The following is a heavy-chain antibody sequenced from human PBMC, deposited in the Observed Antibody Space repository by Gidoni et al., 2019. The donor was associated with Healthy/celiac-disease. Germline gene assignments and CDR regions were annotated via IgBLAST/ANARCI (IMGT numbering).Heavy chain of an antibody. V-gene: IGHV4-30-2*01. Sequence: QLQLQESGSALVKPSQTLSLTCAVSCGSTSSGGYFWSWIRQPPGQGLEWIGYIYHSGRTYYNPSLKSRVTISVDRSKNQFSLKLSSVTAADTAVYYCARGPLEGSGSYYNVGFDYWGQGTLVTVSS. J-gene: IGHJ4*02. CDR1: CGSTSSGGYF. CDR2: IYHSGRT. D-gene: IGHD3-10*01. CDR3: ARGPLEGSGSYYNVGFDY.